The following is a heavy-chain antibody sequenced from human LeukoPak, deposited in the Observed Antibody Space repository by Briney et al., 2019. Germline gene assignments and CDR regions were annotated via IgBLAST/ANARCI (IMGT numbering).Heavy chain of an antibody. CDR2: NYYDGSP. CDR1: GDSIRSDY. J-gene: IGHJ6*03. CDR3: ARAHGRYCSSTSCYSYYYYYYMDV. V-gene: IGHV4-59*12. Sequence: SETLSLTRTVSGDSIRSDYWSCIRQSPGKGLEWIGYNYYDGSPNYNPSLKSRVTISVDTSKNQFSLKLISVTVSVTSVYYCARAHGRYCSSTSCYSYYYYYYMDVWGKGTTVTVSS. D-gene: IGHD2-2*02.